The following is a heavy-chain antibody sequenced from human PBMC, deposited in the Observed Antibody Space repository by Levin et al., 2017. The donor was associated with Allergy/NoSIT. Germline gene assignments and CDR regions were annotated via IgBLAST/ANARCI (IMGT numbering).Heavy chain of an antibody. Sequence: GGSLRLSCAASGFNFNDYDMDWVRQAPGKGLEWVSTISGSDTSTYYADSVKGRFTVSRDNSQNTLYLQMHSLRVGDTAIYYCAREYRWRPDTFDIWGQGTMVTVSS. J-gene: IGHJ3*02. V-gene: IGHV3-23*01. CDR3: AREYRWRPDTFDI. CDR1: GFNFNDYD. CDR2: ISGSDTST. D-gene: IGHD3-3*01.